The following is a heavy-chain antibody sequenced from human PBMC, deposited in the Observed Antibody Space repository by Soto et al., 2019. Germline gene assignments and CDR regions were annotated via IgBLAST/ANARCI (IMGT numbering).Heavy chain of an antibody. J-gene: IGHJ6*02. CDR1: GFTFSNAW. D-gene: IGHD1-26*01. V-gene: IGHV3-15*07. CDR3: TTDKRGELGYYGMDV. Sequence: GGSLRLSCAASGFTFSNAWMNWVRQAPGKGLEWVGRIKSKTDGGTTDYAAPVKGRFTISRDDSKNTLYLQMNSLKTEDTAVYYCTTDKRGELGYYGMDVWGQGTTVTVSS. CDR2: IKSKTDGGTT.